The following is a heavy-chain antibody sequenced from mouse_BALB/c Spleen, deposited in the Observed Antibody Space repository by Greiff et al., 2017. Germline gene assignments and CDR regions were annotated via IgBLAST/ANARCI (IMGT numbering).Heavy chain of an antibody. J-gene: IGHJ1*01. CDR2: ISYDGSN. CDR3: ARIDGNWYFDV. Sequence: ESGPGLVKPSQSLSLTCSVTGYSITSGYYWNWIRQFPGNKLEWMGYISYDGSNNYNPSLKNRISITRDTSKNQFFLKLNSVTTEDTATYYCARIDGNWYFDVWGAGTTVTVSS. V-gene: IGHV3-6*02. D-gene: IGHD2-3*01. CDR1: GYSITSGYY.